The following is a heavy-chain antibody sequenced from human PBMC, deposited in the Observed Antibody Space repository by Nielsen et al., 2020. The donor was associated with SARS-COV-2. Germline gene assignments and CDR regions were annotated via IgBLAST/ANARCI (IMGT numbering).Heavy chain of an antibody. CDR1: GYTFTSYG. Sequence: ASVKVSCKASGYTFTSYGISWVRQAPGQGLEWMGWISAYNGNTSYAQKFQGRVTMTRDTSTSTVYMELSSLRSEDTAVYYCARDGGSPDGNWFDPWGQGTLVTVSS. D-gene: IGHD1-26*01. V-gene: IGHV1-18*01. CDR3: ARDGGSPDGNWFDP. CDR2: ISAYNGNT. J-gene: IGHJ5*02.